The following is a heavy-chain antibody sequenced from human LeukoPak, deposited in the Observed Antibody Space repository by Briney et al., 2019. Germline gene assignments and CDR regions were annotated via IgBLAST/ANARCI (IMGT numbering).Heavy chain of an antibody. J-gene: IGHJ4*02. CDR3: ARGPSGSDY. D-gene: IGHD3-10*01. Sequence: ASVKVSCKVSGYTFTGHYLHWVRQAPGQGLGWMGRINPSSGGTNYAQKFQGRVTMTGDTSINTAYMDLSSLRSDDTAVYYCARGPSGSDYWGQGTLVTVSS. CDR2: INPSSGGT. V-gene: IGHV1-2*06. CDR1: GYTFTGHY.